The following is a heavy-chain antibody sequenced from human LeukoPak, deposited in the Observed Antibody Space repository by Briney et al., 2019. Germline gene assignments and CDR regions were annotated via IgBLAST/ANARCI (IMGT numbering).Heavy chain of an antibody. CDR3: ARGHILGYCSGGSCENFDY. J-gene: IGHJ4*02. CDR1: GYTFISYS. Sequence: ASVKVSCKASGYTFISYSMNWVRQAPGQGLEWMGWINTNTGNPTYAQGFTGRFVFSLDTSVSTAYLQISSLKAEDTAVYYCARGHILGYCSGGSCENFDYWGQGTLVTVSS. D-gene: IGHD2-15*01. V-gene: IGHV7-4-1*02. CDR2: INTNTGNP.